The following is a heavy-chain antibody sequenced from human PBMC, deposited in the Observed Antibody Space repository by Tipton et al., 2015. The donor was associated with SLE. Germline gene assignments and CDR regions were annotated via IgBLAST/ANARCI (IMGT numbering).Heavy chain of an antibody. CDR3: ARTLDALDI. Sequence: TLSLTCTVSGGSISRSNFYWAWIRQPAGKGLEWIGRAYTTGSPYYNPSLESRVAISMDTSKNQFSLKLTAVTAADTAVYYCARTLDALDIWGQGTMVTVSS. J-gene: IGHJ3*02. CDR1: GGSISRSNFY. V-gene: IGHV4-61*02. CDR2: AYTTGSP.